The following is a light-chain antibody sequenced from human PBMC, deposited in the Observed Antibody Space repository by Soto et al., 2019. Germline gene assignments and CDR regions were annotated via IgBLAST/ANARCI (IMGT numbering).Light chain of an antibody. J-gene: IGLJ2*01. CDR1: SSDVGGYNY. CDR2: EVS. CDR3: SSNAGGHNVV. Sequence: QSVLTQPPSASGSPGQSITISCTGTSSDVGGYNYVSWYQQHPGKAPKLMIYEVSKRPSGVPDRFSGSKSGNTASLTVSGLQAEDEADYYCSSNAGGHNVVCGGGTKLTVL. V-gene: IGLV2-8*01.